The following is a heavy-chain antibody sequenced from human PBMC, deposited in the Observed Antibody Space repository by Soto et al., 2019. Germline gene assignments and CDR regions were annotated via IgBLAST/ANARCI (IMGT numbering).Heavy chain of an antibody. V-gene: IGHV4-4*02. CDR2: IYHSGST. Sequence: QVQLQESGPGLVKPSGTLSLTCAVSGGSISSSNWWSWVRQPPGKGLEWIGEIYHSGSTNYNPSLKSRVTISVDKAKNQFSLPLSSVTAADTAVYYCARQVRPYYDPPGDYGMDVWGQGTTVTVSS. J-gene: IGHJ6*02. CDR1: GGSISSSNW. D-gene: IGHD3-3*01. CDR3: ARQVRPYYDPPGDYGMDV.